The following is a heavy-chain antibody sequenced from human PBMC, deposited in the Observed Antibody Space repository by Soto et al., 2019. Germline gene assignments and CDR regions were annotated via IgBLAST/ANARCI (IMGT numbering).Heavy chain of an antibody. D-gene: IGHD3-9*01. CDR2: INHSGST. J-gene: IGHJ4*02. CDR1: GGSFSGYY. CDR3: ARGHTYYDILTGSDYFDY. Sequence: SETLSLTCAVYGGSFSGYYWSWIRQPPGKGLEWIGEINHSGSTNYNPSLKSRVTISVDTSKNQFSLKLSSVTAADTAVYYCARGHTYYDILTGSDYFDYWGQGTLVTVSS. V-gene: IGHV4-34*01.